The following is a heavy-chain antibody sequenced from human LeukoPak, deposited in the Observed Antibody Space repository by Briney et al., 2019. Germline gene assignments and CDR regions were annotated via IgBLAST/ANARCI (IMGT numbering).Heavy chain of an antibody. D-gene: IGHD3-10*01. V-gene: IGHV4-39*01. Sequence: SETLSLTCTVSGGSISSSSYYWGWIRQPPGKGLEWIGSIYYSGSTYYNPSLKSRVTISVDTSKNQFSLKLNSVTAADTAVYYCARLRFGELLSPHFDYWGQGTLVTVSS. CDR1: GGSISSSSYY. CDR3: ARLRFGELLSPHFDY. J-gene: IGHJ4*02. CDR2: IYYSGST.